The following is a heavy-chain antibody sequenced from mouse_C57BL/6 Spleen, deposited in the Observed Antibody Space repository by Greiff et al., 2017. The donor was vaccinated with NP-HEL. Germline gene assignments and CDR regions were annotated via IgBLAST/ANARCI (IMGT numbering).Heavy chain of an antibody. Sequence: EVKLVESGGGLVKPGGSLKLSCAASGFTFSDYGMHWVRQAPEKGLEWVAYISSGSSTIYYADTVKGRFTISRDNAKNTLFLQMTSLRSEDTAMYYCAKKLYYSNPFAYWGQGTLVTVSA. J-gene: IGHJ3*01. CDR1: GFTFSDYG. CDR2: ISSGSSTI. V-gene: IGHV5-17*01. CDR3: AKKLYYSNPFAY. D-gene: IGHD2-5*01.